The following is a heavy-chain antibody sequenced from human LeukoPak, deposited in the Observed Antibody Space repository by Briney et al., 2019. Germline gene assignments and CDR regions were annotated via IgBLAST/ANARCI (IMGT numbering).Heavy chain of an antibody. CDR3: PREGGSRVGGVITDAFDI. V-gene: IGHV4-30-4*08. CDR2: IYYSGST. CDR1: GGSISSGDYY. J-gene: IGHJ3*02. D-gene: IGHD3-10*01. Sequence: SETLSLTCTVSGGSISSGDYYWSWIRQPPGKGLEWIGYIYYSGSTYYNPSLKSRVTISVDTSKNQFSLKLSSVTAAHTAGYYWPREGGSRVGGVITDAFDIGGKGTMATVS.